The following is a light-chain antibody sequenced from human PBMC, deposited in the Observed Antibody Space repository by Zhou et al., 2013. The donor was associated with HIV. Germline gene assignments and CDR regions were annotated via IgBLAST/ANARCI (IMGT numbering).Light chain of an antibody. Sequence: DIQMTQSPSSLSASVGDRVTITCRASQDITHYLAWFQQKPGKAPKLLIHGASILQTGVPTRFSGSGSGTEFTLTIDSLQREDFATYYCQQCFTYLWTFGQGTKVE. CDR2: GAS. CDR3: QQCFTYLWT. J-gene: IGKJ1*01. CDR1: QDITHY. V-gene: IGKV1-16*01.